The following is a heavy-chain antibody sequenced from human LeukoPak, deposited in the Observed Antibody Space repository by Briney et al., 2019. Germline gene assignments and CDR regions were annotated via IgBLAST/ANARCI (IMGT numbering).Heavy chain of an antibody. CDR1: GSTVSSNY. J-gene: IGHJ6*03. D-gene: IGHD3-10*02. CDR2: IYSDGST. CDR3: AELGITMIGGV. V-gene: IGHV3-53*01. Sequence: GGSLRLSCAASGSTVSSNYMSWVRQAPGKGLEWVSEIYSDGSTYYAAPVKSPLSISRDNAKNSLYLQVNSLRAEDTAVHSCAELGITMIGGVWGKGTTVTISS.